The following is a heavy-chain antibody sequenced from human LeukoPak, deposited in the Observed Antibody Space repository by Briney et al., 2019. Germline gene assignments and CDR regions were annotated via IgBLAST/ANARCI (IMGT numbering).Heavy chain of an antibody. CDR1: GYTFTTYW. CDR3: ARFGDNRLGP. V-gene: IGHV5-51*01. J-gene: IGHJ5*02. Sequence: GESLKISCKGSGYTFTTYWIGWVRQMPGKGLEWMGIIYPYDSDTRYSPSFQGQVTISADKSISTAYLQWSSLKASDIGLYYCARFGDNRLGPWGQGTLVTVSS. D-gene: IGHD2-21*01. CDR2: IYPYDSDT.